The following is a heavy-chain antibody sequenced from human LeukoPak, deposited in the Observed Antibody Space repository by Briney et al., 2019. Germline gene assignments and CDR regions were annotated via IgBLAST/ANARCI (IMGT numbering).Heavy chain of an antibody. J-gene: IGHJ4*02. CDR3: AKDQSSAGYSSSWAAFDY. Sequence: GGSLRLSCAASGFTFSSHAMSWVRQAPGPGPEWVSTISGSGGSTYYADSVKGRFTIFRDNSKNTLYLQMNSLRAEDTAVYYCAKDQSSAGYSSSWAAFDYWGQGTLVTVSS. D-gene: IGHD6-13*01. V-gene: IGHV3-23*01. CDR1: GFTFSSHA. CDR2: ISGSGGST.